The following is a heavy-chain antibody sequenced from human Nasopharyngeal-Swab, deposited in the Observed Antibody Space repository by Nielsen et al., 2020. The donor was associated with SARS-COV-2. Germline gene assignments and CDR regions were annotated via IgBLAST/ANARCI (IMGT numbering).Heavy chain of an antibody. D-gene: IGHD3-16*01. CDR3: AKDRGGRSLDS. CDR1: GFNFTSYA. CDR2: VSYDGTNT. V-gene: IGHV3-30-3*02. Sequence: GGSLRFSCSASGFNFTSYAIHCVRQPPGKGLEWVAVVSYDGTNTFYADSVKGRFAISRDNSKSTVSLQMNSLRSEDTAVYYCAKDRGGRSLDSWGQGTLVTVSS. J-gene: IGHJ4*02.